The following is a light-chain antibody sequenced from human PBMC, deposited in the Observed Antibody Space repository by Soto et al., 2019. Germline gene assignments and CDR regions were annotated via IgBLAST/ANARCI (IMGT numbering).Light chain of an antibody. CDR2: AAS. CDR3: QQYGSSPDLIT. CDR1: QSVSNNY. V-gene: IGKV3-20*01. Sequence: EVVLTQSPGTLALSRGERATLSCRASQSVSNNYLAWYQQKAGQAPRLLIYAASSRATGIPDRFSGSGSGTDFTLTIAGLEPEDFAVYYCQQYGSSPDLITFGPGTKVDIK. J-gene: IGKJ3*01.